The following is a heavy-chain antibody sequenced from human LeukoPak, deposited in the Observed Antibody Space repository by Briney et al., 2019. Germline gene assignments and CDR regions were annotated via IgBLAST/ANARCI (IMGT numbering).Heavy chain of an antibody. CDR1: GGSINTDS. J-gene: IGHJ4*02. CDR2: IYYSGST. CDR3: ASHAGPNYFDY. V-gene: IGHV4-59*01. Sequence: SETLSLTCTVSGGSINTDSWKWIGQPPGKGLEWMRYIYYSGSTNYNPSLKSRVTISVDTSKNQFSLKLSSVTAADTAVYYCASHAGPNYFDYWGQGTLVTVSS.